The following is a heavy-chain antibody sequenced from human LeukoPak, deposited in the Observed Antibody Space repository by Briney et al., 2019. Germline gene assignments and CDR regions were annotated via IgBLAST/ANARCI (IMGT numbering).Heavy chain of an antibody. D-gene: IGHD3/OR15-3a*01. J-gene: IGHJ4*02. V-gene: IGHV4-4*02. CDR2: IYRGGTT. Sequence: SETLSLTCAVSGGSISSNDWWSWVRQPPGRGLEWIGEIYRGGTTNYNPSLKSRVTISIDESKNQFSLKVNSVTAADTAVYYCARVLRTGHRSRFDYWGQGTLVTVPS. CDR3: ARVLRTGHRSRFDY. CDR1: GGSISSNDW.